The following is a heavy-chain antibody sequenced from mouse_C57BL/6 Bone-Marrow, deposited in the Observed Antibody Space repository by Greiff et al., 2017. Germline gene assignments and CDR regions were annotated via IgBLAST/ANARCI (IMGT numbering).Heavy chain of an antibody. J-gene: IGHJ3*01. CDR1: GFTFTDYY. CDR3: ARWGYYGSGFAY. V-gene: IGHV7-3*01. D-gene: IGHD1-1*01. CDR2: ISNKANGYTT. Sequence: EVKLVESGGGLVQPGGSLSLSCAASGFTFTDYYMSWVRQPPGKALEWFGFISNKANGYTTEYSASVKGRFTISRANSQSILYLQMNALRAEDSATYYCARWGYYGSGFAYWGQGTLVTVSA.